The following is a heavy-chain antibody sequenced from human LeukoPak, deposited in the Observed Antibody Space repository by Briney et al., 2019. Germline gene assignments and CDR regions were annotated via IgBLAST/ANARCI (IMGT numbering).Heavy chain of an antibody. D-gene: IGHD6-25*01. Sequence: ASETLSLTCTISGDFISSHYWSWIRQPPGKGLEWIGYIYYTGSTNYNPSLKSRVTISIDTPKNQVSLKLSSVTAVDTALYYCARSVSGWYGMDVWGQGTTVTVPS. V-gene: IGHV4-59*11. CDR1: GDFISSHY. J-gene: IGHJ6*02. CDR3: ARSVSGWYGMDV. CDR2: IYYTGST.